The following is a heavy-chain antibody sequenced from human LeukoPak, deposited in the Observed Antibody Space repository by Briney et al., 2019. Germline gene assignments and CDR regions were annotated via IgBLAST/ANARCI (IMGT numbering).Heavy chain of an antibody. V-gene: IGHV3-7*01. CDR2: IKQDGGEK. J-gene: IGHJ4*02. CDR1: GFTFSRHR. Sequence: GGSLRLSCAASGFTFSRHRMSWVRQAPGKGLEWVANIKQDGGEKYYVDSVKGRFTISRDNAKNSLYLQMNSLRAEDTAVYYCARAAPSYSSGAGSFDYWGQGTLVTVSS. CDR3: ARAAPSYSSGAGSFDY. D-gene: IGHD6-19*01.